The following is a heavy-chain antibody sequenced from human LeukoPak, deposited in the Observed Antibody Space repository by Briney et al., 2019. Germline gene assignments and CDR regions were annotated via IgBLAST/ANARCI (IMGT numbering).Heavy chain of an antibody. CDR1: GFTFTAYY. J-gene: IGHJ4*02. Sequence: ASVKVSCKASGFTFTAYYMHWVRQAPGQGLEWMGWINPNSGGTNYAQKFQGRVSMTRDTSISTAYMELSSLRSDDTAVYYCARDIAYEGWWGQGTLVTVSS. D-gene: IGHD5-12*01. CDR3: ARDIAYEGW. CDR2: INPNSGGT. V-gene: IGHV1-2*02.